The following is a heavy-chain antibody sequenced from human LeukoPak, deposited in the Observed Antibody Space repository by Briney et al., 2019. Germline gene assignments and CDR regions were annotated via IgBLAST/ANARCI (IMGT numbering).Heavy chain of an antibody. CDR1: GFTFSSYG. CDR2: IRYDGSNK. V-gene: IGHV3-30*02. J-gene: IGHJ3*02. Sequence: GGSLRLSCAASGFTFSSYGIHWVRQAPGKGLEWVAFIRYDGSNKYYVDSVKGRFTISRDNSKNTLYLQMNSLRSEDTAVYYCASYLLTIFGVVRAFDIWGQGTMVTVSS. CDR3: ASYLLTIFGVVRAFDI. D-gene: IGHD3-3*01.